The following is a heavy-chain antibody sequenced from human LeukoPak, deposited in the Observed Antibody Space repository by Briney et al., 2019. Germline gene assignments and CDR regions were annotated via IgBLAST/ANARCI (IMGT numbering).Heavy chain of an antibody. CDR2: ISWNSGSI. CDR1: GFIFNNYA. J-gene: IGHJ4*02. Sequence: GGSLRLSCAGSGFIFNNYAMHWVRQAPGKGLEWVSGISWNSGSIGYADSVKGRFTISRDNAKNSLYLQMNSLRAEDTALYYCAKDAGRYSSGWSRALDYWGQGTLVTVSS. CDR3: AKDAGRYSSGWSRALDY. V-gene: IGHV3-9*01. D-gene: IGHD6-19*01.